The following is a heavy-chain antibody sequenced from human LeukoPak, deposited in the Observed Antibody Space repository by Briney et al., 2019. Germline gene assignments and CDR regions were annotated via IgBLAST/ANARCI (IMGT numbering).Heavy chain of an antibody. V-gene: IGHV4-39*07. CDR2: IYYSGST. J-gene: IGHJ4*02. D-gene: IGHD3-22*01. CDR1: GGSISSYSYY. CDR3: ARAGYYYDSSGYYYFDY. Sequence: SETLSLTCTVSGGSISSYSYYWGWIRQPPGKGLEWIGSIYYSGSTYYNPSLKSRVTISVDTSKNQFSLKLSSVTAADTAVYYCARAGYYYDSSGYYYFDYWGQGTLVTVSS.